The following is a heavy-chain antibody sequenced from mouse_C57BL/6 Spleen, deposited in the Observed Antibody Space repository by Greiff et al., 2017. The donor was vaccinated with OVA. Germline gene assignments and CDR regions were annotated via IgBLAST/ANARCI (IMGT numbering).Heavy chain of an antibody. V-gene: IGHV1-59*01. Sequence: QVQLQQPGAELVRPGTSVKLSCKASGYTFTSYWMHWVKQRPGQGLEWIGVIDPSDSYTNYNQKFKGKATLTVDTSSSTAYMQLSSLTSEDSAVYYCARDGYDLAYWGQGTLVTVSA. CDR3: ARDGYDLAY. D-gene: IGHD2-2*01. CDR2: IDPSDSYT. CDR1: GYTFTSYW. J-gene: IGHJ3*01.